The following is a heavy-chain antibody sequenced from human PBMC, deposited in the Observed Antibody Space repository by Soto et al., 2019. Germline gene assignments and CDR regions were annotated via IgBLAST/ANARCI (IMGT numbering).Heavy chain of an antibody. CDR1: GFTFSSAW. CDR2: IKSKTDGGTT. Sequence: GGSLRLSCVASGFTFSSAWMNWVRQAPGKGLEWVGRIKSKTDGGTTDYAAPVKGRFTISRDDSKNTMYLEMNSLKAEDTGVYYCSRGAPYSGLAWYYWGQGTLVTVSS. D-gene: IGHD5-12*01. J-gene: IGHJ4*02. CDR3: SRGAPYSGLAWYY. V-gene: IGHV3-15*01.